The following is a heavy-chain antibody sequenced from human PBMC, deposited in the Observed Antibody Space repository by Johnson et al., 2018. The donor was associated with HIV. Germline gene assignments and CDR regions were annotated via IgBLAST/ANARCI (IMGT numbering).Heavy chain of an antibody. CDR2: INWNGETT. D-gene: IGHD3-10*01. V-gene: IGHV3-20*04. Sequence: EVQLVESGGGVVRPGGSLRLSCAASGFTFDDYGMSLVRQAPGKGLEWVSGINWNGETTGYADSVKGRFTISRDSAKNLLYLKMNSLRAEDTALYYCARESKPFWYYYGSGSASDAFDIWGQGTMVIVSS. CDR1: GFTFDDYG. CDR3: ARESKPFWYYYGSGSASDAFDI. J-gene: IGHJ3*02.